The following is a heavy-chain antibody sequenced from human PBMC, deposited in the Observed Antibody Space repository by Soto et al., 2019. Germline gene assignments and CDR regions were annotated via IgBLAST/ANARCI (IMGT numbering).Heavy chain of an antibody. V-gene: IGHV1-18*01. D-gene: IGHD3-16*01. CDR1: GYIFVNYG. CDR3: VMVDNYVTPTPQDV. J-gene: IGHJ6*02. CDR2: ISPYTGNT. Sequence: QVQLVQSGDEVKKPGASVKVSCKASGYIFVNYGIAWVRQAQRQGLEWMGWISPYTGNTHSASKVQGRLTMTTDTSTSTAYLGLGILTSDDTAVYYCVMVDNYVTPTPQDVWGQGTTVTVSS.